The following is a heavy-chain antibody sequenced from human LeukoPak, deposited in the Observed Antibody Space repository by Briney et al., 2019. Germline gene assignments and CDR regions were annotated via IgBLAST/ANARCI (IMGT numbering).Heavy chain of an antibody. Sequence: SETLSLTCAVYGGSFSGYYWSWIRQPPGKGLEWIWEINHSGSTNYNPSPKSRVTISVDASKNQFPLKLSSVTAADTAVYYCARVPSIRVGAYYFDYWGQGTLVTVSS. D-gene: IGHD1-26*01. CDR1: GGSFSGYY. CDR2: INHSGST. CDR3: ARVPSIRVGAYYFDY. J-gene: IGHJ4*02. V-gene: IGHV4-34*01.